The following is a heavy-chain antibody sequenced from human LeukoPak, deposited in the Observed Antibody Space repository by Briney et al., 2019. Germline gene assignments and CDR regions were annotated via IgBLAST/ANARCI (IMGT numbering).Heavy chain of an antibody. CDR3: AKDRAYCSSTSCALDYFDY. J-gene: IGHJ4*02. D-gene: IGHD2-2*01. CDR2: IRYDGSNK. Sequence: GGSLRLSCAASGFTFSSYGMHWVRQAPGKGLEWVAFIRYDGSNKYYADSVKGRFTISRDNSKNTLYLQMNSLRAEDTAVYYCAKDRAYCSSTSCALDYFDYWGQGTLVTVSS. V-gene: IGHV3-30*02. CDR1: GFTFSSYG.